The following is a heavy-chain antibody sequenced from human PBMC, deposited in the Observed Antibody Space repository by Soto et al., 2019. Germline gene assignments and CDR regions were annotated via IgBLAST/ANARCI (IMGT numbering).Heavy chain of an antibody. CDR3: AKDQSSGWQTSEVAFDI. CDR2: ISGSGGST. V-gene: IGHV3-23*01. D-gene: IGHD6-19*01. Sequence: SCAASGFTFSSYAMSWVRQAPGKGLEWVSAISGSGGSTYYADSVKGRFTISRDNSKNTLYLQMNSLRAEDTAVYYCAKDQSSGWQTSEVAFDIWGQGTMVTVSS. J-gene: IGHJ3*02. CDR1: GFTFSSYA.